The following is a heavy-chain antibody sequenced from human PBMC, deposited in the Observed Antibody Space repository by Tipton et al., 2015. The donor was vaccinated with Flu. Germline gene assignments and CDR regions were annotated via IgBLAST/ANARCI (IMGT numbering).Heavy chain of an antibody. J-gene: IGHJ4*02. V-gene: IGHV4-38-2*01. Sequence: TLSLTCAVSGDSISSGYYWGWIRQPPGKGLEWIGSIHHSGSTYYNPSLKSRVTMALDTSKNQFSLNLGSVTAADTAVYYCARLLRYSSALYYFDYWGQGTLATVSS. D-gene: IGHD6-19*01. CDR3: ARLLRYSSALYYFDY. CDR1: GDSISSGYY. CDR2: IHHSGST.